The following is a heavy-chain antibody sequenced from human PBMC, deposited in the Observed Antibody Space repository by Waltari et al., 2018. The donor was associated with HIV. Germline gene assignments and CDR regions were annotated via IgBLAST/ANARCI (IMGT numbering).Heavy chain of an antibody. V-gene: IGHV3-30*18. J-gene: IGHJ4*02. D-gene: IGHD3-10*01. CDR3: AKDLNKFYHGSGFDF. CDR2: MSYDGKS. Sequence: VQLVESGGGVVQSGGSLSLSCEVSGFDVSASGIHWVRQAPGKGLEWVAVMSYDGKSFYSDDVKGRFTMSRDTSKNTILLQMDRLKVGDGAVYHCAKDLNKFYHGSGFDFWGPGTPVTV. CDR1: GFDVSASG.